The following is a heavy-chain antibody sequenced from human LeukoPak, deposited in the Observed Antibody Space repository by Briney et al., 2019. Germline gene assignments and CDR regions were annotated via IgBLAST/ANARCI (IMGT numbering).Heavy chain of an antibody. J-gene: IGHJ3*02. CDR2: ISYDGSNK. V-gene: IGHV3-30-3*01. D-gene: IGHD1-20*01. CDR1: GFTFSSYA. Sequence: GGSLRLSCAASGFTFSSYAMHWVRQAPGKGLEWVAVISYDGSNKYYADSVKGRFTISRDNSKNTLYLQMNSLRAEDTAVYYCARGHITGTTSVAFDIWGQGTMVTVSS. CDR3: ARGHITGTTSVAFDI.